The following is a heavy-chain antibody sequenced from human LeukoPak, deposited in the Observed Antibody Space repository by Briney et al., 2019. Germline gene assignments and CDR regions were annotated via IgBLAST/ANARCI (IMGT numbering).Heavy chain of an antibody. CDR3: ARAPGSSGWFARRVKWFDP. CDR2: ISSSSSYI. CDR1: GFTFSSYS. Sequence: GGSLRLSCAASGFTFSSYSMNWVRQAPGKGLEWVSSISSSSSYIYYADSVKGRFTISRDNAKNSLYLQMNSLRAEDTAVYYCARAPGSSGWFARRVKWFDPWGQGTLVTVSS. V-gene: IGHV3-21*01. D-gene: IGHD6-19*01. J-gene: IGHJ5*02.